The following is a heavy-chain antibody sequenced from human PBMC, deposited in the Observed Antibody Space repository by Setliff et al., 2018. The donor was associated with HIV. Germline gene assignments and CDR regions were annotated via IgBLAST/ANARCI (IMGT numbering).Heavy chain of an antibody. CDR3: AREYYRSGGYYSGWKYYYMDV. Sequence: ASVKVSCKPPGHTFTNYDIHWMRRAPGQGLEWMGWMNPNSGVSGYALKFHDRVTMTRDTSITTLYMELSSLTSEDTAMYYCAREYYRSGGYYSGWKYYYMDVWGKGTTVTVSS. CDR2: MNPNSGVS. CDR1: GHTFTNYD. V-gene: IGHV1-8*01. J-gene: IGHJ6*03. D-gene: IGHD2-15*01.